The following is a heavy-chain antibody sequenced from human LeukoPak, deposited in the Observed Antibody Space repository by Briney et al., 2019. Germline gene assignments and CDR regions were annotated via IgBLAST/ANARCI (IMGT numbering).Heavy chain of an antibody. CDR1: GGTFSSYA. D-gene: IGHD5-18*01. Sequence: GASVKVSCKASGGTFSSYAISWVRQAPGQGLEWMGGIIPIFGTANYAQKFQGRVTITADESTSTAYMELSSLRSEDTAVYYCARGLSGYSYFDHWGQGTLVTVSS. CDR2: IIPIFGTA. J-gene: IGHJ4*02. V-gene: IGHV1-69*13. CDR3: ARGLSGYSYFDH.